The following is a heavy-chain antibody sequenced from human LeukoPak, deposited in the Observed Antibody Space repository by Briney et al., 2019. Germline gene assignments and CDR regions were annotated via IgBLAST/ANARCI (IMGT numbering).Heavy chain of an antibody. CDR1: GYRFTGYY. CDR3: ARDAYESLTGQIYYYYYGMDV. D-gene: IGHD3-9*01. J-gene: IGHJ6*02. Sequence: ASVNVSCKASGYRFTGYYMHWVRQAPGQGLEGMGWINPNSGGTKYAQKFQGRVTMTRDTIISTDYVELSRLRSDDTAVYYCARDAYESLTGQIYYYYYGMDVWGQGTTVTVSS. V-gene: IGHV1-2*02. CDR2: INPNSGGT.